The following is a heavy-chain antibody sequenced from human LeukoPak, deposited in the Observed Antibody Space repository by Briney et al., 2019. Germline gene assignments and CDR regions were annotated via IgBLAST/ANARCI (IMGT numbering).Heavy chain of an antibody. V-gene: IGHV4-4*07. J-gene: IGHJ4*02. CDR2: ISASGST. Sequence: SETLSLTCTVSNGSISIYYWSRVRQPAGKGLEWIGRISASGSTNYNPSLKSRVTMSLDTSKNQFSLKLSSVTAAGTAVYYCAREITVTRPFDYWGPGTLVTVSS. CDR3: AREITVTRPFDY. CDR1: NGSISIYY. D-gene: IGHD4-17*01.